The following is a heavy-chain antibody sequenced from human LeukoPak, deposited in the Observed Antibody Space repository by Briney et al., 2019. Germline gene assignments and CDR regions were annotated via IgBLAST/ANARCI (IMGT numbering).Heavy chain of an antibody. V-gene: IGHV3-21*01. CDR2: ISPSSDYI. D-gene: IGHD6-13*01. CDR3: ARDDYSTSWYIVEI. Sequence: PGGSLRLSCAASGFTFSTYSMNWVRQAPGKGLEWVSSISPSSDYIYYADSVKGRFTISRDNAKNSLYLQMNSLRAEDTALYYCARDDYSTSWYIVEIWGQGTMVTVSP. CDR1: GFTFSTYS. J-gene: IGHJ3*02.